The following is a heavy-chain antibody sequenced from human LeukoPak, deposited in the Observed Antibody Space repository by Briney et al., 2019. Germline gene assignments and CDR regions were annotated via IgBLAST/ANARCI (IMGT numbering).Heavy chain of an antibody. CDR3: ARLGTYWSNYYFEY. J-gene: IGHJ4*02. V-gene: IGHV5-51*01. D-gene: IGHD3-10*01. CDR1: GYRFTTYW. Sequence: GESLKISCQGSGYRFTTYWIGWVRQIPGKGLECMGIIFPGDSDTRYSPSFQGQVTISADKSINTAYLQWSSLKASDTAMYYCARLGTYWSNYYFEYWGQGTLVTVSS. CDR2: IFPGDSDT.